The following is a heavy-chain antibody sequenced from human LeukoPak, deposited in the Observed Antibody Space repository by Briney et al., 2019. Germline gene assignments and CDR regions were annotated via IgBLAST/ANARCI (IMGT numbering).Heavy chain of an antibody. D-gene: IGHD2-15*01. V-gene: IGHV3-30*02. CDR3: AKGYRLGFCSGGTCYSLDY. J-gene: IGHJ4*02. Sequence: PGGSLRLSCAASGFTFSSYAMHWVRQAPGKGLEWVAFIRYDANKKYYADSVKGRFTISRDNSKSTLYLQMNSLRAEDTAVYFCAKGYRLGFCSGGTCYSLDYWGQGALVTVSS. CDR2: IRYDANKK. CDR1: GFTFSSYA.